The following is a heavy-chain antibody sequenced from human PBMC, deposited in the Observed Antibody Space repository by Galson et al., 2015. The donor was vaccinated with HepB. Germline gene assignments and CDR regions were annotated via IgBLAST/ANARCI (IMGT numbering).Heavy chain of an antibody. D-gene: IGHD2-21*01. CDR3: ARDESQHFGGGGVEN. Sequence: SVKVSCKASGYTFTSYGISWVRQAPGQGLEWMGWISAYNGNTNYAQKLQGRVTMTTDTSTSTAYMELRSLRSDDTAVYYCARDESQHFGGGGVENWGQGTLVTVSS. J-gene: IGHJ4*02. CDR2: ISAYNGNT. CDR1: GYTFTSYG. V-gene: IGHV1-18*01.